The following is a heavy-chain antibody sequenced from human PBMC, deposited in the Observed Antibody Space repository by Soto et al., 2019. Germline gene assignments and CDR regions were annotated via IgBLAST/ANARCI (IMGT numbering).Heavy chain of an antibody. CDR3: ARDQTTVRGGFYYYGMDV. J-gene: IGHJ6*02. V-gene: IGHV3-30-3*01. CDR2: ISFDGNKK. Sequence: QVQLVESGGGVVQPGRSLRLSCAASGFTFSSYAMHWVRQAPGKGLEWAALISFDGNKKYYADSVKGRFTISRDNSNSTLYLQMNRLGADDTAVYYCARDQTTVRGGFYYYGMDVWGQGTTVTVSS. D-gene: IGHD4-17*01. CDR1: GFTFSSYA.